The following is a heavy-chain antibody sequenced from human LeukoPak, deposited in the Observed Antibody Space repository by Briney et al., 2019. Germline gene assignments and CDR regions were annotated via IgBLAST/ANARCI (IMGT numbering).Heavy chain of an antibody. Sequence: SETLSLTCAVYGGSFSGYYWSWIRQPPGKGLEWIGEINHSGSTNYNPSLKSQVTISVDTSKNQFSLKLSSVTAADTAVYYCASRNPVPRGDFDYWGQGTLVTVSS. CDR2: INHSGST. D-gene: IGHD2-15*01. J-gene: IGHJ4*02. CDR3: ASRNPVPRGDFDY. CDR1: GGSFSGYY. V-gene: IGHV4-34*01.